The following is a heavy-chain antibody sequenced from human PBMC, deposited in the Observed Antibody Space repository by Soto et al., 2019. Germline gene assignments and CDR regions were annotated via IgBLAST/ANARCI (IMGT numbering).Heavy chain of an antibody. CDR1: GGTFNSYA. Sequence: QVQLVQSGAEVKEPWSSVKVSCKASGGTFNSYAISWVQQPAGQAPELMGGIIPIFGTAYYAQKFQGRVRITADKTTRTAYVELSSPGSEDTTVYYCAGVQCSTTSCYQEVLDYWGQGTLVTVSS. D-gene: IGHD2-2*01. CDR2: IIPIFGTA. CDR3: AGVQCSTTSCYQEVLDY. J-gene: IGHJ4*02. V-gene: IGHV1-69*06.